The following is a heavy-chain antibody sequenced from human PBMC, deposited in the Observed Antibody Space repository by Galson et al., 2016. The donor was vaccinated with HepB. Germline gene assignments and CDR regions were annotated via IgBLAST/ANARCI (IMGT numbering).Heavy chain of an antibody. CDR2: ISGRGDSS. CDR3: AKVGVVAPIPYYFDY. Sequence: SLRLSCAGSEFTFSSYAMSWVRQAPGKGLEWVSAISGRGDSSYYADSVKGRFTISRDNSKSTLYLQMNSLRAEDTAVYYCAKVGVVAPIPYYFDYWGQGTLVTVSS. J-gene: IGHJ4*02. V-gene: IGHV3-23*01. D-gene: IGHD2-21*02. CDR1: EFTFSSYA.